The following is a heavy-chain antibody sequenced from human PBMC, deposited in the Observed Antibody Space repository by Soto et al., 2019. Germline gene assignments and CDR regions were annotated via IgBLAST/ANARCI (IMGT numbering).Heavy chain of an antibody. CDR2: ISYDGSNK. Sequence: GGPLRLSCAASGFTFSSYAMHWVRQAPGKGLEWVAVISYDGSNKYYADSVKGRFTISRDNSKNTLYLQMNSLRAEDTAVYYCARELKRIAARLHYYYGMDVWGQGTTVTVSS. CDR3: ARELKRIAARLHYYYGMDV. V-gene: IGHV3-30-3*01. D-gene: IGHD6-6*01. J-gene: IGHJ6*02. CDR1: GFTFSSYA.